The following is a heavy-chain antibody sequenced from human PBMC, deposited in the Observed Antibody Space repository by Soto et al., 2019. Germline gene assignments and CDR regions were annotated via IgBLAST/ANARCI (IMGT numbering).Heavy chain of an antibody. J-gene: IGHJ4*02. CDR1: GFTFSGSA. V-gene: IGHV3-73*02. Sequence: VQLVESGGGLVQPGGSLKLSCAASGFTFSGSAMHWVRQASGKGLEWVGRIRSKPNNYATAYTESMKGRFTISRDDSKNTAYLQMNSVNTEDTAVYYCVSRRGILTAGPIFDYWGQGALVTVSS. D-gene: IGHD6-13*01. CDR3: VSRRGILTAGPIFDY. CDR2: IRSKPNNYAT.